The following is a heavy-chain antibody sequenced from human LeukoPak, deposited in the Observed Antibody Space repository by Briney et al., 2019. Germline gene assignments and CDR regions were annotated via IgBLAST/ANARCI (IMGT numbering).Heavy chain of an antibody. CDR2: IIPILGIA. CDR3: ARGTGTTRYYFDY. D-gene: IGHD1-14*01. V-gene: IGHV1-69*04. CDR1: GGTFSSYA. Sequence: SVKVSCKASGGTFSSYAISWVRQAPGQGLEWMGRIIPILGIANYAQKFQGSATITADKSTSTAYMELSSLRSEDTAVYYCARGTGTTRYYFDYWGQGTLVTVSS. J-gene: IGHJ4*02.